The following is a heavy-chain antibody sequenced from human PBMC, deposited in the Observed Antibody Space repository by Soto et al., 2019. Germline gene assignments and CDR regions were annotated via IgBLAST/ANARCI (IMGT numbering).Heavy chain of an antibody. V-gene: IGHV1-69*13. CDR3: ARGHYYGSGSSTTYYYYYGMDV. D-gene: IGHD3-10*01. CDR2: IIPIFGTA. J-gene: IGHJ6*02. CDR1: GGTFSIYA. Sequence: SLKVSCKASGGTFSIYAISWVRQAPGQGPEWMGGIIPIFGTANYAQKFQGRVTITADESTSTAYMELSSLRSEDTAVYYCARGHYYGSGSSTTYYYYYGMDVWGQGTTVTVSS.